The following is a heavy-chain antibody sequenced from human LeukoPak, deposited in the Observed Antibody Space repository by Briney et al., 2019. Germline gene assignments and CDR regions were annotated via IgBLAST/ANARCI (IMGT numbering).Heavy chain of an antibody. CDR3: ARENGDEYYFDY. Sequence: GGSLRLSCAASGFTFSSYAMHWVRQAPGKGLEWVAVIWYDGSNKYYADSVKGRFTISRDNSKNTLYLQMNSLRAEDTAVYYCARENGDEYYFDYWGQGTLVTVSS. V-gene: IGHV3-33*08. CDR2: IWYDGSNK. J-gene: IGHJ4*02. D-gene: IGHD4-17*01. CDR1: GFTFSSYA.